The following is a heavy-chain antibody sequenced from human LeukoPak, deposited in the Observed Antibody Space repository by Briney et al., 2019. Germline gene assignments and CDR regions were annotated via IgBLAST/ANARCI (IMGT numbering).Heavy chain of an antibody. CDR1: GYSIRSGYH. J-gene: IGHJ4*02. D-gene: IGHD3-10*01. CDR2: IYQSGST. Sequence: PSETLSLTCSVSGYSIRSGYHWAWIRQSPGKGLEWLGSIYQSGSTYDNPSLKSRVTMSVDTSTNQFSLNMRHVTAADTAVYYCARSEINDYNRYWGQGITVIVSS. V-gene: IGHV4-38-2*01. CDR3: ARSEINDYNRY.